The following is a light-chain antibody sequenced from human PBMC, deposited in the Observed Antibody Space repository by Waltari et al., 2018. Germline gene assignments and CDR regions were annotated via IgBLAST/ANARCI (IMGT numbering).Light chain of an antibody. Sequence: QTVVTQEPSLTVSPGGAVTLTRSPIAGAYPRGNYPNWIQQKPGQVPRSMIHSTTNRPSWTPARFAGSLLGGKAALTLSGGQPEDEAEYYCLLYDGSDQVFGGGTKLTVL. V-gene: IGLV7-43*01. CDR1: AGAYPRGNY. J-gene: IGLJ3*02. CDR2: STT. CDR3: LLYDGSDQV.